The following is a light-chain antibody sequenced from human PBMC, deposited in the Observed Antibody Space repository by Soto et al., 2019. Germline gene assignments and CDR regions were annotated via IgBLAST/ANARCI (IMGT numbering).Light chain of an antibody. CDR3: QSADSSGTYSYV. J-gene: IGLJ1*01. CDR2: KDS. Sequence: SYELTQPPSVSVSPGQTARITCSGDALPKQYAYWYQQKPGQAPVLVIYKDSERPSGIPERFSGSSSGTTVTLTISGVQAEDKADYYCQSADSSGTYSYVFGTGTKLTVL. V-gene: IGLV3-25*03. CDR1: ALPKQY.